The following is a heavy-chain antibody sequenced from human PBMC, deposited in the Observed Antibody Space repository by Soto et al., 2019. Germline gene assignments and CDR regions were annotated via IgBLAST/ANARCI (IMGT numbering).Heavy chain of an antibody. CDR2: MNPNSGDT. Sequence: QVQVVQSGAEVKKSGASVKVSCKASGYTFSDHDINWVRQATGQGPEWLGWMNPNSGDTGYAQNFQGRVTMTRDNSIRTAYMELSSLRSEDTAVYYCARVGGHWHDDYFDYWGQGTLVTVSS. D-gene: IGHD1-1*01. J-gene: IGHJ4*02. V-gene: IGHV1-8*01. CDR3: ARVGGHWHDDYFDY. CDR1: GYTFSDHD.